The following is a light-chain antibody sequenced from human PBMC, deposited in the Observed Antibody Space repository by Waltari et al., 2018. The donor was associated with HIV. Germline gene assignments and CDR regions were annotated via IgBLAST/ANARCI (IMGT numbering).Light chain of an antibody. CDR3: QSSDRNNQV. V-gene: IGLV6-57*01. J-gene: IGLJ3*02. Sequence: NFMLTQPHSVSESPGKTVTISCTRTGGIITSNYVQWYQRRPGGSPTTVIYEDDQRPSGVPGRFSGSIDSSSNSASLTISGLKPEDEADYYCQSSDRNNQVFGGGTKLTVL. CDR1: GGIITSNY. CDR2: EDD.